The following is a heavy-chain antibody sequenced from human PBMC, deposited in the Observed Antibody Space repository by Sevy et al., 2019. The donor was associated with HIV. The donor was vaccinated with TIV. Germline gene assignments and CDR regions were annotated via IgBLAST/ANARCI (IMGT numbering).Heavy chain of an antibody. CDR1: GFTFSDAW. D-gene: IGHD5-12*01. Sequence: GGSLRLSCAASGFTFSDAWMSWVRQAPGKGLEWVSYISSSGSTIYYADSVKGRFTISRDNAKNSLYLQMNSLRAEDTAVYYCARDDRGYSGYDRGNFDYWGQGTLVTVSS. J-gene: IGHJ4*02. CDR2: ISSSGSTI. CDR3: ARDDRGYSGYDRGNFDY. V-gene: IGHV3-11*04.